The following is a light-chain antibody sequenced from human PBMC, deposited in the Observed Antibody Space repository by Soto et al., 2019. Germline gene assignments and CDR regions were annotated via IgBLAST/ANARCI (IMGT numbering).Light chain of an antibody. V-gene: IGKV3-15*01. CDR2: GAS. CDR3: QQYNNWPQT. Sequence: VMTHAPATLSVSPWEMATLSCRASQTINNNIAWYQLKDGQVPRLLIYGASTRATDIPARFSGSGSGTEFTLTISSLQSEDFAEYHCQQYNNWPQTFGQGTKVDIK. CDR1: QTINNN. J-gene: IGKJ1*01.